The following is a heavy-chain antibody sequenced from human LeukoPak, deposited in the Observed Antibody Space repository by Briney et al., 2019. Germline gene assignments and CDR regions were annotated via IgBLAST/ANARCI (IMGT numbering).Heavy chain of an antibody. J-gene: IGHJ4*02. CDR2: ISHDEGT. D-gene: IGHD1-14*01. CDR3: ARGPDHAKAGY. V-gene: IGHV4-34*01. CDR1: GESFIDYH. Sequence: MPSETLSLTCGIYGESFIDYHLSWVRQSPGKGQEWMGEISHDEGTNYNPSLKSRVTVSVDRSKYQFSLKLTSVTAADTAVYYCARGPDHAKAGYWGPGTLVTVSS.